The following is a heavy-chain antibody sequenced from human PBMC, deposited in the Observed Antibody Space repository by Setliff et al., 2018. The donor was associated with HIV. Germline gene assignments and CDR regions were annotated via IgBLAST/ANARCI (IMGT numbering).Heavy chain of an antibody. V-gene: IGHV3-23*03. Sequence: PGGSLRLSCAASGFTFSTYDMTWVRQAPGKGLEWVSLINGGGNYIQYADSVKGRFIISRDNSKNMLYLQMNSLRAEDTALYYCTKREAGAKPFDYWGQGTLVTVSS. D-gene: IGHD1-26*01. CDR3: TKREAGAKPFDY. CDR1: GFTFSTYD. CDR2: INGGGNYI. J-gene: IGHJ4*02.